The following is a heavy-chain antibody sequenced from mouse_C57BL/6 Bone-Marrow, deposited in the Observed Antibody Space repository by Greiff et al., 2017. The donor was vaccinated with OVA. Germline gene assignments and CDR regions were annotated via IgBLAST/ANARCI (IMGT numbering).Heavy chain of an antibody. Sequence: VQLQQPGAELVKPGASVKMSCKASGYTFTSYWITWVKQRPGQGLEWIGDIYPGSGSTNYNEKFKSKATLTVDTSSSTAYMQLSSLTSEDSAVYYCARGFYYYGSNHLDYWGQGTTLTVSS. CDR1: GYTFTSYW. V-gene: IGHV1-55*01. J-gene: IGHJ2*01. CDR2: IYPGSGST. D-gene: IGHD1-1*01. CDR3: ARGFYYYGSNHLDY.